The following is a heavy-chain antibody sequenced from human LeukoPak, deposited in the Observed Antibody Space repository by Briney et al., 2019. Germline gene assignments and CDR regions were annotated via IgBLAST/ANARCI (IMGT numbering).Heavy chain of an antibody. CDR2: INHSGTT. J-gene: IGHJ6*03. V-gene: IGHV4-34*01. D-gene: IGHD2-15*01. Sequence: SETLSLTCAVYGGSIKGYYWSWIRQPPGKGLEWIGDINHSGTTSYNPSLKSRVTISIDTSKNQFSLKLRFVTAADTAVYYCARVRCSGGSCPYYYYYYYMDVWGKGTTVTVSS. CDR3: ARVRCSGGSCPYYYYYYYMDV. CDR1: GGSIKGYY.